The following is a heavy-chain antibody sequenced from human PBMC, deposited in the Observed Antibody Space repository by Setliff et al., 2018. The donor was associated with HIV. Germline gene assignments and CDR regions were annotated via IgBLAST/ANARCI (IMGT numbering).Heavy chain of an antibody. CDR2: IDHSGST. CDR3: ARDLPPYDSSGYYRAGYFDY. Sequence: SETLSLTCAVYDGSFSGYYWSWIRQPPGKGLEWIGEIDHSGSTNYNPSLRSRVIMSMDTSKNQFSLKLSSVTAADSAIYYCARDLPPYDSSGYYRAGYFDYWGQGTLVTVSS. V-gene: IGHV4-34*01. CDR1: DGSFSGYY. J-gene: IGHJ4*02. D-gene: IGHD3-22*01.